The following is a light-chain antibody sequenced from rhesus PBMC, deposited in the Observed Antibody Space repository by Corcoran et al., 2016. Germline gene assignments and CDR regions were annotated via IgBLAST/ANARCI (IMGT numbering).Light chain of an antibody. CDR3: CSYITSSTFI. CDR2: GVS. CDR1: SSDIGDYNY. Sequence: QSAPTQPPSVSGSPGQSVTISCTGTSSDIGDYNYVSWFQQYPGKAPKLMIYGVSYRPSGVSDRFSGARSANTASLTISGLQTEDEADYYCCSYITSSTFIFGSVTRLTVL. V-gene: IGLV2S7*01. J-gene: IGLJ1*01.